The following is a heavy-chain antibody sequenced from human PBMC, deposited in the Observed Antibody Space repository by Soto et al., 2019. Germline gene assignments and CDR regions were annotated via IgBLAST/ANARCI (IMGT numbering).Heavy chain of an antibody. CDR3: ARGRYSSSWRTKRVGWFDP. Sequence: QVQLQQWGAGLLKPSETLSLTCAVYGGSFSGYYWSWIRQPPGKGLEWIGEINHSGSTNYNPSLKSRVTKSVDTSKNQFSLKLSSVTAADTAVYYCARGRYSSSWRTKRVGWFDPWGQGTLVTVSS. CDR1: GGSFSGYY. D-gene: IGHD6-13*01. J-gene: IGHJ5*02. V-gene: IGHV4-34*01. CDR2: INHSGST.